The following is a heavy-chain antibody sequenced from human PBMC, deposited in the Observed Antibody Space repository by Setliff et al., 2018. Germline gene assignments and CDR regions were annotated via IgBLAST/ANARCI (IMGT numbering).Heavy chain of an antibody. V-gene: IGHV4-4*07. CDR2: IYTNGGT. CDR1: GGSISSYY. Sequence: PSETLSLTCTVSGGSISSYYWSWIRQPAGKGLEWIGNIYTNGGTDYSPSLRSRVTISLGTSKNQFSLKLSSVTAADTAVYYCAREWGSSSWSSPRYYYYGMDVWGQGTTVTVSS. D-gene: IGHD6-13*01. CDR3: AREWGSSSWSSPRYYYYGMDV. J-gene: IGHJ6*02.